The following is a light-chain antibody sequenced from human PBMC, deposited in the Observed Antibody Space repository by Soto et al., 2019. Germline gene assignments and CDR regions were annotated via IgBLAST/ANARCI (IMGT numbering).Light chain of an antibody. CDR3: QQSYSTPRYT. J-gene: IGKJ2*01. CDR2: DAS. CDR1: QSISTS. Sequence: DIQMTQSPSSLSASVGDRVTITCRASQSISTSLNWYQQKPGKAPKFLIYDASRMQSGVPSRFSGSGSGTDFPLTISRLQPEDFATYCWQQSYSTPRYTFGQGTKLEIK. V-gene: IGKV1-39*01.